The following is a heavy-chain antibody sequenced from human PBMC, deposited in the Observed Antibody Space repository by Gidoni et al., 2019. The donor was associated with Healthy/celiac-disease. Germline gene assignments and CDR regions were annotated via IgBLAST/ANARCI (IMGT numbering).Heavy chain of an antibody. V-gene: IGHV1-46*01. D-gene: IGHD3-9*01. CDR1: GYTFTSYY. J-gene: IGHJ4*02. Sequence: QVQLVQSGAEVKKPGASVKVSCKASGYTFTSYYMHWVRQAPGQGLEWMGIINPSGGSTSYAQKFQGRVTMTRDTSTSTVYMELSSLRSEDTAVYYCARDLGYDILTGYYRDYWGQGTLVTVSS. CDR3: ARDLGYDILTGYYRDY. CDR2: INPSGGST.